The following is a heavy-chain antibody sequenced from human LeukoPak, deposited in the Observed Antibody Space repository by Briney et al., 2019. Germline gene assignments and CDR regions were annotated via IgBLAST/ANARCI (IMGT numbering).Heavy chain of an antibody. Sequence: GGSLRLSCAASGFTFSSYAMSWVRQAPGKGLEWVSAISGSGGSTYYADSVKGRFTISRDNSKNTLYLQMDSLRAEDTAVYYCAKGGYCSGGSCYPAWYYYGMDVWGQGTTVTVSS. J-gene: IGHJ6*02. CDR3: AKGGYCSGGSCYPAWYYYGMDV. D-gene: IGHD2-15*01. V-gene: IGHV3-23*01. CDR1: GFTFSSYA. CDR2: ISGSGGST.